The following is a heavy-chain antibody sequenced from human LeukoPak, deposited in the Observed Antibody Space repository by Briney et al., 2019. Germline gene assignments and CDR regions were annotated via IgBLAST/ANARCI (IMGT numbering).Heavy chain of an antibody. CDR2: ISSSSSYI. CDR1: GFTFSSYS. Sequence: GGSLRLSCAASGFTFSSYSMNWVRQAPGKGLEWVSSISSSSSYIYYADSVKGRLTISRDNAKNSLYLQMNSLRAEDTAVYYCAREPIRYCSSTSCPLDYWGQGTLVTVSS. V-gene: IGHV3-21*01. D-gene: IGHD2-2*01. J-gene: IGHJ4*02. CDR3: AREPIRYCSSTSCPLDY.